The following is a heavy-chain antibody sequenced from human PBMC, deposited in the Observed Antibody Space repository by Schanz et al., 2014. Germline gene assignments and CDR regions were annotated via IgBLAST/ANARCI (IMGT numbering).Heavy chain of an antibody. CDR3: ARIGGSVFDY. J-gene: IGHJ4*02. V-gene: IGHV3-9*01. CDR2: ISWNSGTI. Sequence: EVQLLESGGGLVQPGKSLRLSCAASGFTFDKYAMHWVRQAPGKGLEWVSVISWNSGTIGYADSVKGRFTISRDNAKNTLYLQMNSLRAEDTAVYYCARIGGSVFDYWAQGTLVTVSS. CDR1: GFTFDKYA. D-gene: IGHD3-10*01.